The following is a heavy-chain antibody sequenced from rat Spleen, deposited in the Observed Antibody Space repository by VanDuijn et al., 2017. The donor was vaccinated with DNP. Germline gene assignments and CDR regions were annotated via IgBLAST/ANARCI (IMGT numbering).Heavy chain of an antibody. V-gene: IGHV5-25*01. CDR2: ISNSGNT. J-gene: IGHJ3*01. CDR1: GFTFSDYY. D-gene: IGHD1-2*01. Sequence: EVQLVESGGGLVQPGRSLKLSCAASGFTFSDYYMTWVRQAPTKGLEWVASISNSGNTYYPDSVKGRFTISRDDAKNTLYLQMNSLRSEDTATYYCAARYSSSWFAYWGQGTLVTVSS. CDR3: AARYSSSWFAY.